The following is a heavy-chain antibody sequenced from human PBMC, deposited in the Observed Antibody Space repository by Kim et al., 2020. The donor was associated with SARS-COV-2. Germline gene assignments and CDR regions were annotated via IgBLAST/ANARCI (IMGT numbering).Heavy chain of an antibody. CDR1: GDSVSSNSAA. CDR3: ARDPTWELLSWFDP. Sequence: SQTLSLTCAISGDSVSSNSAAWNWIRQSPSRGLEWLGRTYYRSKLYNDYAVSVKSRITINPDTSKNQFSLQLNSVTPEDTAVYYCARDPTWELLSWFDPWGQGTLVTVSS. D-gene: IGHD1-26*01. J-gene: IGHJ5*02. V-gene: IGHV6-1*01. CDR2: TYYRSKLYN.